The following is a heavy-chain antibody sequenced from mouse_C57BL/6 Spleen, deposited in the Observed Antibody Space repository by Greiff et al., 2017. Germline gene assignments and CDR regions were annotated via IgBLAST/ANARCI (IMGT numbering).Heavy chain of an antibody. J-gene: IGHJ2*01. CDR3: ARWDYGSSSLDY. D-gene: IGHD1-1*01. Sequence: QVHVKQSGAELVKPGASVKLSCKASGYTFTSYWMHWVKQRPGRGLEWIGRIDPNSGGTKYNEKFKSKATLTVDKPSSTAYMQLSSLTSEASAVYYCARWDYGSSSLDYWGQGTTRTVSS. CDR2: IDPNSGGT. V-gene: IGHV1-72*01. CDR1: GYTFTSYW.